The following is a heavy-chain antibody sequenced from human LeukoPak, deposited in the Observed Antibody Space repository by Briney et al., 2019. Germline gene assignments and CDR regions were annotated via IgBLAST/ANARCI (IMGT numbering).Heavy chain of an antibody. V-gene: IGHV4-38-2*02. CDR1: GYSISSGYS. CDR2: IYHSGST. CDR3: AIFNYYDSSGYYYFDY. J-gene: IGHJ4*02. Sequence: KSSETLSLTCTVSGYSISSGYSWGWIRQPPGEGLEWIGNIYHSGSTDYNPSLKSRVSIPVDTTKNQFCLRLSSVTAADTAVNYCAIFNYYDSSGYYYFDYWGQGTLVTVSS. D-gene: IGHD3-22*01.